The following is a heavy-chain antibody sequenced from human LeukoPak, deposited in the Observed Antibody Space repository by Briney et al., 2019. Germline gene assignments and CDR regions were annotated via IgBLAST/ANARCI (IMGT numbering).Heavy chain of an antibody. Sequence: GGSLRLSCAASGFTFSSYGMHWVRQAPGKGLEWVAVISYDGSNKYYADSVKGRFTISRDNSKNTLYLQMNSLRAEDTAVYYCVGGCSSTSCNEWGQGTLVTVSS. CDR2: ISYDGSNK. J-gene: IGHJ4*02. D-gene: IGHD2-2*01. V-gene: IGHV3-30*03. CDR1: GFTFSSYG. CDR3: VGGCSSTSCNE.